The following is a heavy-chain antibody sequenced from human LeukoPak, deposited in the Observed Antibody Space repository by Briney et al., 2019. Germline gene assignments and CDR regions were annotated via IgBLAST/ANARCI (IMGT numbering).Heavy chain of an antibody. CDR2: ITASGGNT. CDR1: GFTFSSYA. J-gene: IGHJ4*02. D-gene: IGHD5-18*01. Sequence: GGSLGLSCAASGFTFSSYAMGWVRQAPGKGLEWVSAITASGGNTYYADSVKGRFTISRDNSKNTLYLQVNSLRAEDTAVYYCAKGNGYSYGRYYFDYWGQGTLVTVSS. CDR3: AKGNGYSYGRYYFDY. V-gene: IGHV3-23*01.